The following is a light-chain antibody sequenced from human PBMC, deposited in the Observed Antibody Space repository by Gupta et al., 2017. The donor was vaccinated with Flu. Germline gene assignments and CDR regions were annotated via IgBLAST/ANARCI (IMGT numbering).Light chain of an antibody. CDR2: SNT. V-gene: IGLV1-44*01. Sequence: TVTISCSGSFSNIGSNAVNWYQQLPGAAPKLLIFSNTQRPSGVPDRISGSVSGASASLAISGLQSADEADYYCAVWDDNLNGPVFGGGTKLTVL. CDR1: FSNIGSNA. CDR3: AVWDDNLNGPV. J-gene: IGLJ3*02.